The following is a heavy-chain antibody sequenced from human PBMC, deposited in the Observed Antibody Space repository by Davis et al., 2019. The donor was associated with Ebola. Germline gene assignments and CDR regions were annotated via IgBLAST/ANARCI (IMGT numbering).Heavy chain of an antibody. CDR2: ISGSGGST. V-gene: IGHV3-23*01. CDR1: GFTFSSYA. Sequence: PGGSLRLSCAASGFTFSSYAMSWVRQAPGKGLEWVSAISGSGGSTYYADSVKGRFTISRDNSKNTLYLQMNSLRAEDTAVYYCANARWEWLVSINQYYYYGMDVWGQGTTVTVSS. J-gene: IGHJ6*02. CDR3: ANARWEWLVSINQYYYYGMDV. D-gene: IGHD6-19*01.